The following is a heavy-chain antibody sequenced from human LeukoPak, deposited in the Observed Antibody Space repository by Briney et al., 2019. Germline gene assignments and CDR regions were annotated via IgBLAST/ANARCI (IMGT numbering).Heavy chain of an antibody. CDR1: GGSISTYN. CDR2: MYTSGTT. Sequence: SETLSLTSTVSGGSISTYNWSWIRQPAGKGLEWIGRMYTSGTTKYNPSLKSRVTMSVDTSNNQFSLKVSSVTAADTAVYYCARDQGSYYGVDVWGQGTTVTVSS. V-gene: IGHV4-4*07. J-gene: IGHJ6*02. CDR3: ARDQGSYYGVDV.